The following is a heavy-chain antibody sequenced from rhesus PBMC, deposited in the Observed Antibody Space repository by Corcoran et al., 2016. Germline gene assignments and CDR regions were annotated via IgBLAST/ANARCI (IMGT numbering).Heavy chain of an antibody. D-gene: IGHD2-39*02. J-gene: IGHJ6*01. CDR2: SFGSSSTT. Sequence: QVQLQESGPGVVKPSETLSLTCGVSGGSISDSYRWSWIRQPPGKGLEWIGYSFGSSSTTNYNPSLKSRVTISKDTSKNQFSLKLSSVTAADTAVYYCAREFCSGSACLVAYGLDSWGQGVVVTVSS. V-gene: IGHV4S10*01. CDR1: GGSISDSYR. CDR3: AREFCSGSACLVAYGLDS.